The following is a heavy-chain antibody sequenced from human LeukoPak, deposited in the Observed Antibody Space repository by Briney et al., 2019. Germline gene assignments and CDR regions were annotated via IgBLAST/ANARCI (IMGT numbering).Heavy chain of an antibody. CDR2: IIPIFGTA. J-gene: IGHJ4*02. V-gene: IGHV1-69*13. CDR1: GGTFSSYA. Sequence: GASVKVSCKASGGTFSSYAISWVRQAPGQWLEWMGGIIPIFGTANYAQKFQGRVTITADESTSTAYMELSSLRSEDTAVYYCGGSRLDYFDCWGQGTLVTVSS. CDR3: GGSRLDYFDC. D-gene: IGHD1-26*01.